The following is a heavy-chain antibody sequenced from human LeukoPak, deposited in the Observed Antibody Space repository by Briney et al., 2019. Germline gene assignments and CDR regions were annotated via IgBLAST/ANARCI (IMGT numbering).Heavy chain of an antibody. J-gene: IGHJ5*02. D-gene: IGHD3-10*01. CDR2: IHDSGST. V-gene: IGHV4-30-4*01. Sequence: SETLSLTCTVSGGSISSGDYHWNWIRQSPGKGLEWIGFIHDSGSTYYNPSLKSRVTMSRDMSKKQFSLMLSSLTAADTAVYYCTRGFGSGSYYYGWFDPWGQGTLVTVSS. CDR3: TRGFGSGSYYYGWFDP. CDR1: GGSISSGDYH.